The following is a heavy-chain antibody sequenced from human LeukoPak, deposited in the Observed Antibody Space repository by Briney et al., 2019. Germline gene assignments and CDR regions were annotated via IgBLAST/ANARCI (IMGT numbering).Heavy chain of an antibody. CDR3: ARDRYYDILTGYYSL. V-gene: IGHV1-2*06. Sequence: GASVKVSCKASGYTFTGYYMHWVRQAPGQGLEWMGRNNPNSGGTNYAQKFQGRVTMTRDTSISTAYMELSRLRSDDTAVYYCARDRYYDILTGYYSLWGQGTLVTVSS. CDR2: NNPNSGGT. J-gene: IGHJ4*02. D-gene: IGHD3-9*01. CDR1: GYTFTGYY.